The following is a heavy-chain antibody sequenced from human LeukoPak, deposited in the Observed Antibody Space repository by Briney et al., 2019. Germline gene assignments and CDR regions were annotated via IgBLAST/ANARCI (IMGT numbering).Heavy chain of an antibody. J-gene: IGHJ4*02. D-gene: IGHD3-10*01. Sequence: SETLSLACTVSGGSISSSTHYWGWIRQPPGQGLEWIGTIYYSGSTYYNPSLKSRATISVDTSKNQFSLKLGSVTAADTAVYYCVRQTYGSGSYYNLDCWGQGTLVTVSS. CDR3: VRQTYGSGSYYNLDC. V-gene: IGHV4-39*01. CDR1: GGSISSSTHY. CDR2: IYYSGST.